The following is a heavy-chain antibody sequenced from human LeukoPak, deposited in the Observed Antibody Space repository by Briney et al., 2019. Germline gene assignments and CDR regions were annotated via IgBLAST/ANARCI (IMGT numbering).Heavy chain of an antibody. Sequence: GGSLRLSCAASGFTFSYAWMTWVRQAPGKGLEWVGHIRSETDGGTPDYAAPGKVRFTISRDDSKNTLYLQMNSLKTEDTAVYYCTTPTFHWGQGTLVTVSS. CDR3: TTPTFH. CDR2: IRSETDGGTP. V-gene: IGHV3-15*01. CDR1: GFTFSYAW. J-gene: IGHJ1*01. D-gene: IGHD2/OR15-2a*01.